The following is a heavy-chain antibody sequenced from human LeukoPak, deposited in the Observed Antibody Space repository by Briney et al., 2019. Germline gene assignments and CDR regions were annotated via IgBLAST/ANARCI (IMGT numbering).Heavy chain of an antibody. CDR3: ARVFYGDNSHAFHI. D-gene: IGHD4-23*01. CDR1: GGSLSPHY. CDR2: INYSGTT. V-gene: IGHV4-59*11. J-gene: IGHJ3*02. Sequence: SETLSLTCSVSGGSLSPHYWSWIRQAPGKGLEWIGYINYSGTTNYNSSLKSRLTISVDTSRNQFSLKLNSVTAADTAIYYCARVFYGDNSHAFHIWGQGTLVSVSS.